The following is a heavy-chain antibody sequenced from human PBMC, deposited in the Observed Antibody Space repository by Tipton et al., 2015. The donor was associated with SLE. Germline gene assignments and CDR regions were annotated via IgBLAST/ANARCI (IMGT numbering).Heavy chain of an antibody. D-gene: IGHD3-10*01. CDR3: ARDRGGGPTPDAFDI. CDR1: GGSIGSGSYY. V-gene: IGHV4-61*09. CDR2: IYTSGST. Sequence: TLSLTCTVSGGSIGSGSYYWSWIRQPAGKGLEWIGHIYTSGSTNYNPSLKSRVTISVDTSKNQFSLKLSSVTAADTAVYYCARDRGGGPTPDAFDIWGQGTMVTVSS. J-gene: IGHJ3*02.